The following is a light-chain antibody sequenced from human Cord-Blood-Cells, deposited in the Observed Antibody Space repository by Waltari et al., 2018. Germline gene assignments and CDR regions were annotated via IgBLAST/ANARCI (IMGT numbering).Light chain of an antibody. J-gene: IGKJ3*01. V-gene: IGKV1-33*01. Sequence: DIQMTQSPFSLSASVVDRVTLTCQASQDTGNYLNWYQQRPGKAPKPLIYDASNLETGVPSRFSGSGSGTDFTFTISSLQPEDIATYYCQQYDNLPFTFGPGTKVDIK. CDR1: QDTGNY. CDR3: QQYDNLPFT. CDR2: DAS.